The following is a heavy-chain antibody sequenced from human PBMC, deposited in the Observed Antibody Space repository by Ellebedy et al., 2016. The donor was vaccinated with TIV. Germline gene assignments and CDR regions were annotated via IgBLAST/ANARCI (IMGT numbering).Heavy chain of an antibody. CDR1: GYTFNSYG. J-gene: IGHJ4*02. Sequence: ASVKVSXXASGYTFNSYGISWVRQAPGQGLEWLGWISVYNDNTNYAQKFQGRVTLTTDRTTSTVYMELRSLISDDTAVYYCARSLSSGYYLHHIYYFDYWGQGILVTVSS. V-gene: IGHV1-18*01. CDR3: ARSLSSGYYLHHIYYFDY. D-gene: IGHD6-19*01. CDR2: ISVYNDNT.